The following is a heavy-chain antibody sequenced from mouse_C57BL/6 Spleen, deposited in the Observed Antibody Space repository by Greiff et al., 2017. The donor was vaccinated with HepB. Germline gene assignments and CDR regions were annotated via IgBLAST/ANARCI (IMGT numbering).Heavy chain of an antibody. Sequence: VQLQQPGAELVKPGASVKLSCKASGYTFTSYWMHWVKQRPGQGLEWIGMIHPNSGSTNYNEKFKSKATLTVDKSSSTAYMQLSSLTSEDSAVYYCARVGGTGYYFDYWGQGTTLTVSS. CDR3: ARVGGTGYYFDY. V-gene: IGHV1-64*01. J-gene: IGHJ2*01. CDR2: IHPNSGST. CDR1: GYTFTSYW. D-gene: IGHD4-1*01.